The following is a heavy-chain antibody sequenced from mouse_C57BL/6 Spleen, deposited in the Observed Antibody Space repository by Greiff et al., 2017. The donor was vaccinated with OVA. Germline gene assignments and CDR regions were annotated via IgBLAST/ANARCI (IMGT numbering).Heavy chain of an antibody. V-gene: IGHV1-85*01. CDR1: GYTFTSYD. Sequence: QVHVKQSGPELVKPGASVKLSCKASGYTFTSYDINWVKQRPGQGLEWIGWIYPRDGSTKYNEKFKGKATLTVDTSSSTAYMELHSLTSEDSAVYFCATFTTVGYFDVWGTGTTVTVSS. J-gene: IGHJ1*03. D-gene: IGHD1-1*01. CDR2: IYPRDGST. CDR3: ATFTTVGYFDV.